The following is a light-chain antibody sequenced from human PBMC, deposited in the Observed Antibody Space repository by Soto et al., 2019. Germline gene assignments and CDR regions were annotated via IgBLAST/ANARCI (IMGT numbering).Light chain of an antibody. V-gene: IGKV3-11*01. J-gene: IGKJ5*01. CDR1: QSVSSY. CDR2: DAS. Sequence: EIVLTPSPATPSIRQGERATLSCRASQSVSSYLAWYQQKPGQAPRLLIYDASNRATGIPARFSGSGSGTDFTLTISSLEPEDFAVYYCQQRSNWPPTTFGQGTRLEIK. CDR3: QQRSNWPPTT.